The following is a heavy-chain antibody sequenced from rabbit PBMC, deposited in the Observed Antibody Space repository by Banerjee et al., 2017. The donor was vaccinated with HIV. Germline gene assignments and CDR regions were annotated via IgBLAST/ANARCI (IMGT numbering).Heavy chain of an antibody. CDR3: ARGSAYAGAGYAL. CDR2: IYAGSSGST. D-gene: IGHD4-2*01. J-gene: IGHJ4*01. Sequence: QSLEESGGDLVKPGASLTLICKASGFDLSSYYYMCWVRQAPGKGLEWIACIYAGSSGSTYYASWAKGRFTISKTSSTTVTLQMTSLTAADTATCFCARGSAYAGAGYALWGPGTLVTVS. V-gene: IGHV1S40*01. CDR1: GFDLSSYYY.